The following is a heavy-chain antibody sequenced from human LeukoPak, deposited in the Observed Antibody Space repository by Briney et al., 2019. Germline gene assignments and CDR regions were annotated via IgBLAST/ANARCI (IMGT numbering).Heavy chain of an antibody. CDR3: ARIAAAGTGLLAYFDY. D-gene: IGHD6-13*01. Sequence: TSETLSLTCTVSGGSISSYYWSWIRQPAGKGLEWIGRIYTSGSTNYNPSLKSRVTMSVDTSKNQFSLKLSSVTAADTAVYYCARIAAAGTGLLAYFDYWGQGTLVTVSS. J-gene: IGHJ4*02. V-gene: IGHV4-4*07. CDR1: GGSISSYY. CDR2: IYTSGST.